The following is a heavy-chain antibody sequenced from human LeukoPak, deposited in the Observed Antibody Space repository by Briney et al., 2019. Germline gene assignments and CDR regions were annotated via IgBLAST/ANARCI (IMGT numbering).Heavy chain of an antibody. CDR3: ARDGRFDTATL. CDR1: GFNFNDYD. V-gene: IGHV3-9*01. CDR2: INWNSVHI. Sequence: GWSLRLSCAASGFNFNDYDINWVRQVPGKGLEWVSGINWNSVHIGYADSVKGRFTISRDNAKNSLYLQMNSLRAEDTAVYYCARDGRFDTATLWGQGTLVTVSS. D-gene: IGHD5-18*01. J-gene: IGHJ4*02.